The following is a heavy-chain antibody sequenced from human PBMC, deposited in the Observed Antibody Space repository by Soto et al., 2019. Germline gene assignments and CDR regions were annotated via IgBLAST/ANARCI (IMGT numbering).Heavy chain of an antibody. CDR1: GLSVYTNY. Sequence: EVLLVESGGGLIQPGGSLRLSCAASGLSVYTNYMSWVRQAPGKGLEWVLVVYSGGTTYYADSVKGRFTISRDSSKNTLYLHMNSLRADDTAVYYCARVKSYGPFAPWGQGTLVTVSS. V-gene: IGHV3-53*01. J-gene: IGHJ5*02. CDR3: ARVKSYGPFAP. CDR2: VYSGGTT. D-gene: IGHD3-16*01.